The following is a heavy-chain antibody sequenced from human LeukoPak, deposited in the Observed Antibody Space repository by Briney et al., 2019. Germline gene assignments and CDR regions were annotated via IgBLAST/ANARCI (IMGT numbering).Heavy chain of an antibody. D-gene: IGHD4-17*01. V-gene: IGHV1-2*02. CDR2: INPNSGGT. CDR3: AHRRVDGDYFDY. J-gene: IGHJ4*02. CDR1: GYTFTGYY. Sequence: GASVKVSCKASGYTFTGYYMHWVRQAPGQGLEWMGWINPNSGGTNYAQKFQGRVTMTRDTSKNQVVLTMTNMDPVDTATYYCAHRRVDGDYFDYWGQGTLVTVSS.